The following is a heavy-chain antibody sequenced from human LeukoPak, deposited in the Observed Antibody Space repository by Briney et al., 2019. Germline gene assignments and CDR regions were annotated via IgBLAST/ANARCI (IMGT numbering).Heavy chain of an antibody. Sequence: PSETLSLTCTVSGGSISSYYWSWIRQPPGKGLEWIGYIYYSGSTNYNPSLKSRVTISVDTSKNQFSLRLSSVTAADTAVYYCARVGGTNYYYYGMDVWGQGTTVTVSS. CDR2: IYYSGST. V-gene: IGHV4-59*01. CDR1: GGSISSYY. D-gene: IGHD1-1*01. CDR3: ARVGGTNYYYYGMDV. J-gene: IGHJ6*02.